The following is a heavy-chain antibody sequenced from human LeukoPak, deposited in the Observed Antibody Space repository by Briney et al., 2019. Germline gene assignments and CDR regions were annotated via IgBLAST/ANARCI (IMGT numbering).Heavy chain of an antibody. Sequence: TLRLSSTTSGVTFSSYSLHWVLQYPRRGLQGVSSITSSSSDIYLTDSVKGRFTTSRDNAKNSLYLQLNSMRAEDTAAYCCARDDALLWFGEYRGFDYWGQGTLVTVSS. CDR3: ARDDALLWFGEYRGFDY. D-gene: IGHD3-10*01. V-gene: IGHV3-21*01. J-gene: IGHJ4*02. CDR2: ITSSSSDI. CDR1: GVTFSSYS.